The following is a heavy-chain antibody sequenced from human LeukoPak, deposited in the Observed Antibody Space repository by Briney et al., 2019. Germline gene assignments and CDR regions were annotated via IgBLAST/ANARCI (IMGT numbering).Heavy chain of an antibody. J-gene: IGHJ4*02. Sequence: GGSLRLSCAASEFSVGSNYMTWVRQAPGKGLEWVSVIYSGGSTYYADSVKGRFTISRDNSKNTLYLQMNSLRAEDTAVYYCARDGTTMVRGVKELFFDYWGQGTLVTVSS. V-gene: IGHV3-66*01. CDR1: EFSVGSNY. CDR2: IYSGGST. CDR3: ARDGTTMVRGVKELFFDY. D-gene: IGHD3-10*01.